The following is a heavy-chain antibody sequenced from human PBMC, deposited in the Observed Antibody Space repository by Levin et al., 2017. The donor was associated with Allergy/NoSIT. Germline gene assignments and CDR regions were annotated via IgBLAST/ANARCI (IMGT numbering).Heavy chain of an antibody. CDR1: GASIFSYH. D-gene: IGHD2-2*01. CDR2: IHSGGST. V-gene: IGHV4-59*08. Sequence: SQTLSLPCTVSGASIFSYHWSWIRQPPGQGLEWIGYIHSGGSTSYNPSLKSRVTISADASNNQFSLELRSVTAADTAIYYCSRQWCTTTDCYPFDYWGQGILVTVSS. J-gene: IGHJ4*02. CDR3: SRQWCTTTDCYPFDY.